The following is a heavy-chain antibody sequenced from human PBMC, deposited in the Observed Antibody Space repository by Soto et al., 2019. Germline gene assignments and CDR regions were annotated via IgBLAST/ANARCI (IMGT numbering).Heavy chain of an antibody. V-gene: IGHV5-10-1*01. CDR2: IDPSDSYT. Sequence: GGSLQISCKGSGYSFTSYWISWVRQMPGKGLEWIGRIDPSDSYTNYSPSFQGHVTISADKSISTAYLQWSSLKASDTAMYYCASAGNNPSNYYYGMDVWGEGTTVTVS. J-gene: IGHJ6*02. D-gene: IGHD3-10*01. CDR1: GYSFTSYW. CDR3: ASAGNNPSNYYYGMDV.